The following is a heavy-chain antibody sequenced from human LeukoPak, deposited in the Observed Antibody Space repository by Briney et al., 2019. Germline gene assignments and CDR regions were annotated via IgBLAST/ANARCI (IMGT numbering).Heavy chain of an antibody. CDR1: GGSFSGYY. Sequence: SETLSLTCAVYGGSFSGYYRSWIRQPPGKGLEWIGEINHSGSTNYNPSLKSRVTISVDTSKNQFSLKLSSVTAADTAVYYCARAFMGDSSGYYHFDYWGQGTLVTVSS. J-gene: IGHJ4*02. V-gene: IGHV4-34*01. CDR3: ARAFMGDSSGYYHFDY. D-gene: IGHD3-22*01. CDR2: INHSGST.